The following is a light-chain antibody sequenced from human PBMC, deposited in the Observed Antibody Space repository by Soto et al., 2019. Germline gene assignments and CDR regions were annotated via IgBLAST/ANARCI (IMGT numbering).Light chain of an antibody. CDR2: DPY. CDR3: QQRNSRPIT. CDR1: QSFRGL. J-gene: IGKJ5*01. Sequence: EVVLTHSPVTLSISPGESATLSCRASQSFRGLLAWYQQKPGQAPSHLIYDPYNRATGIPPRFSDSGSGKDFTLTISMLEPEDSVVYCCQQRNSRPITFGQGTRLEIK. V-gene: IGKV3-11*01.